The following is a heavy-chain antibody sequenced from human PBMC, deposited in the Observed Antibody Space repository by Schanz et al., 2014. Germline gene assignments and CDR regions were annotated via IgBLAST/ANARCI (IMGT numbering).Heavy chain of an antibody. J-gene: IGHJ4*02. CDR3: ARVSRGGVFDF. CDR1: GDSMKSHY. CDR2: IFTGGSS. Sequence: QVQLQESGPGLVKPSETLSLNCTVSGDSMKSHYWTWIRQPAGQGLEWVGRIFTGGSSDYNRSFKSRITMSIDTSKKYLSLNLNSVTAADTAFYFCARVSRGGVFDFWGPGILVTVSS. D-gene: IGHD3-3*01. V-gene: IGHV4-4*07.